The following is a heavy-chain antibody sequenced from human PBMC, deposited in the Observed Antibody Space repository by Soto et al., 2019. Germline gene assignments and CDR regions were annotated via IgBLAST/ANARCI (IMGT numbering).Heavy chain of an antibody. CDR2: TRNKAESYTT. D-gene: IGHD2-21*02. CDR1: GFTFSDYY. Sequence: EVQLVESGGGLVQPGGSLRLSCAASGFTFSDYYMDWVRQAPGKGLEWVGRTRNKAESYTTEYAASVKGRFTISRDDSKNSLYLHMISLKTEDTAVYYCARVGAYNSAAYWGQGTLVTVSS. V-gene: IGHV3-72*01. CDR3: ARVGAYNSAAY. J-gene: IGHJ4*02.